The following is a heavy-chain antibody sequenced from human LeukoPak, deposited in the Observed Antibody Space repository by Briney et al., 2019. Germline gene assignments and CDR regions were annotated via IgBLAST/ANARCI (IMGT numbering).Heavy chain of an antibody. CDR3: ARYYYGSGSYIERYFDY. CDR1: GFTFSSYW. V-gene: IGHV3-74*01. Sequence: GGSLRLSCAASGFTFSSYWMHWVRQAPGKGLVWVSRINSDGSSTSYADSVKGRFTISRDNAKNTLYLQMNSLRAEDTAVYYCARYYYGSGSYIERYFDYWGQGTLVTVSS. J-gene: IGHJ4*02. D-gene: IGHD3-10*01. CDR2: INSDGSST.